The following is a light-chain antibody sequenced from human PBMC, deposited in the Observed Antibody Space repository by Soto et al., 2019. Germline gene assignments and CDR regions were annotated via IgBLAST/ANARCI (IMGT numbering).Light chain of an antibody. J-gene: IGKJ1*01. CDR1: QSISSY. CDR3: QQTYTNPQT. CDR2: GVS. Sequence: DIRMTQSPPSLSASVGDSVTITCRASQSISSYLSWYQQKPGKAPKLLIYGVSTLQSGVPSRFSGSGSGTDFVLTISNFQPEDSATYFCQQTYTNPQTFGQGTKVDIK. V-gene: IGKV1-39*01.